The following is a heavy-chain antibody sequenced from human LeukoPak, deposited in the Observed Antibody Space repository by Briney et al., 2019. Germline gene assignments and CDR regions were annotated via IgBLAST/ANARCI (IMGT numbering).Heavy chain of an antibody. V-gene: IGHV4-34*01. D-gene: IGHD6-19*01. CDR2: INHSGST. CDR3: AKGAGPPWFDP. CDR1: GGSFSGYY. J-gene: IGHJ5*02. Sequence: SETLSLTCAVYGGSFSGYYWSWIRQPPGKRLEWIGEINHSGSTNYNPSLKSRVTISVDTSKNQFSLKLSSVTAADTAVYYCAKGAGPPWFDPWGQGTLVIVSS.